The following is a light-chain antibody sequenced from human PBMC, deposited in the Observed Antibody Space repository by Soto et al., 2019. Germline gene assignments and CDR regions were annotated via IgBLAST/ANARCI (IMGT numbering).Light chain of an antibody. CDR1: QDISNF. CDR2: AVF. V-gene: IGKV1-9*01. Sequence: DIQLTQSPSFLSASVGDRVTITCRASQDISNFLAWFQQKPGTAPKLLIYAVFTLQSGVPSRFSGSGSGAEFTLTISSLQPEDFATYYCQQLDSYPLTFGGGTKVEIK. J-gene: IGKJ4*01. CDR3: QQLDSYPLT.